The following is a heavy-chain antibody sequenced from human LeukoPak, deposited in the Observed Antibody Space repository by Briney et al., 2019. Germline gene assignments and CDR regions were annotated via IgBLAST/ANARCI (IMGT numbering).Heavy chain of an antibody. V-gene: IGHV3-21*06. D-gene: IGHD4-23*01. J-gene: IGHJ6*03. Sequence: GGSLRLSCVASGFTFTTSSMNWVRQAPGKGLEWISSISSSSSYIHYADSVRGRFTISRDNANSSVELQMNSLRAEDTAVYSCAKRAGRGNSYQFMDVWGRGTTVTVSS. CDR3: AKRAGRGNSYQFMDV. CDR2: ISSSSSYI. CDR1: GFTFTTSS.